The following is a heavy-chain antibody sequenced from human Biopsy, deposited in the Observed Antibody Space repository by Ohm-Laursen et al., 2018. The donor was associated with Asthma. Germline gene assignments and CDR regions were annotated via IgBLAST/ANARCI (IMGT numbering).Heavy chain of an antibody. CDR1: SGSGGYMRSDNYY. CDR2: IYYSGTT. D-gene: IGHD7-27*01. V-gene: IGHV4-39*01. CDR3: ARHWNWGSFFDY. Sequence: SQTLSLTCSLSSGSGGYMRSDNYYWGWIRQPPGKGLEWIGSIYYSGTTYYNPSLESRVTVSADTSKNQFSLKLTSVTAADTAVFYCARHWNWGSFFDYWGQGMLVTVSS. J-gene: IGHJ4*02.